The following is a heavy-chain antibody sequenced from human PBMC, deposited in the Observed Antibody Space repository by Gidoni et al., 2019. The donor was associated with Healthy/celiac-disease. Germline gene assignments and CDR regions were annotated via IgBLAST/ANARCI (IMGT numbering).Heavy chain of an antibody. D-gene: IGHD2-15*01. CDR3: AREPRLGYCSGGSCNRTRFDP. V-gene: IGHV4-34*01. Sequence: QVQLQQWGAGLLKPSETLSLTCAVYGGSFSGYYWSWIRQPPGKGLEWIGEINHSGSPNYNPSLKSRVTISVDTSKNQFSLKLSSVTAADTAVYYCAREPRLGYCSGGSCNRTRFDP. CDR1: GGSFSGYY. CDR2: INHSGSP. J-gene: IGHJ5*02.